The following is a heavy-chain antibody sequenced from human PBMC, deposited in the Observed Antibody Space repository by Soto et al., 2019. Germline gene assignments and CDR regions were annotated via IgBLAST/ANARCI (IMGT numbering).Heavy chain of an antibody. CDR1: GGSFSGYY. D-gene: IGHD2-2*01. CDR3: ARAGRDIVVVPAAMWGWFDP. V-gene: IGHV4-34*01. CDR2: INHSGST. Sequence: SETLSLTCAVHGGSFSGYYWSWIRQPPGNGLEWIGEINHSGSTNYNPSLKSRVTISVDTSKNQFSLKLSSVTAADTAVYYCARAGRDIVVVPAAMWGWFDPWGQGTLVTVS. J-gene: IGHJ5*02.